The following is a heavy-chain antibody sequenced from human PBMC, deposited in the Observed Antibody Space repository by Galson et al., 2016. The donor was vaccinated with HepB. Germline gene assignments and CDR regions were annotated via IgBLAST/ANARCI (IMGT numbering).Heavy chain of an antibody. CDR2: IFAMFGSA. CDR3: ARETGYSNGRLDY. D-gene: IGHD5-18*01. CDR1: GFTFNQYA. Sequence: SVKVSCKASGFTFNQYAISWVRQAPGQGLEWVGGIFAMFGSAKYAQKFQGRVTITADGSTSTAYMEVSSLRTEDTAVYYCARETGYSNGRLDYWGQGTLVTVSS. J-gene: IGHJ4*02. V-gene: IGHV1-69*13.